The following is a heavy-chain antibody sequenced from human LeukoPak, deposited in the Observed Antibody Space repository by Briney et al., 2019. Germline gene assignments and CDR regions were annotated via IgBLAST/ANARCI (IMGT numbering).Heavy chain of an antibody. CDR2: IIPIFGTA. Sequence: ASVKVSCKASGGTFSSYAISWVRQAPGQGLEWMGGIIPIFGTANYAQKFQGRVTITADESTSTAYMELSSLRSEDTVVYYCARDRGWLVGEYYDILTGFDYWGQGTLVTVSS. CDR3: ARDRGWLVGEYYDILTGFDY. J-gene: IGHJ4*02. D-gene: IGHD3-9*01. CDR1: GGTFSSYA. V-gene: IGHV1-69*13.